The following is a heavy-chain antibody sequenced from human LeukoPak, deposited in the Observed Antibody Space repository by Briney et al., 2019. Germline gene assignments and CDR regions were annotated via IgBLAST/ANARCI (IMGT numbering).Heavy chain of an antibody. CDR3: AKDGGNLESSWYLYYYYYYMDV. J-gene: IGHJ6*03. V-gene: IGHV3-30-3*01. D-gene: IGHD6-13*01. Sequence: GRSLRLSCAASGFTFSSCAMHWVRQAPGKGLERVAVISYDGSNKYYADSVKGRFTISRDNSKNTLYLQMNLRAEGTAVYYCAKDGGNLESSWYLYYYYYYMDVWGKGTTVTVSS. CDR2: ISYDGSNK. CDR1: GFTFSSCA.